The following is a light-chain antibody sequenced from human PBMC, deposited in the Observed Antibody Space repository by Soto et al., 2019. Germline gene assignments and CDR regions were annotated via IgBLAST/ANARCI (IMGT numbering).Light chain of an antibody. V-gene: IGKV3-11*01. CDR2: DAS. Sequence: EIVLTQSPATLSLSPGERATLSCRASQSASSYLAWYQQKPGQAPRLLIYDASNRATGIPARFSGSGSGTDFTLTISSLEPEDFAVYYCQQRSNWPPFLTFGGGTKVDIK. CDR3: QQRSNWPPFLT. J-gene: IGKJ4*01. CDR1: QSASSY.